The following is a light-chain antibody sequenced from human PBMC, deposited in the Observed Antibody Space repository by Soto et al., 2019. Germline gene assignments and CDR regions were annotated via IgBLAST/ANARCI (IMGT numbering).Light chain of an antibody. CDR1: QSVSSY. CDR3: QQRSNWQLT. CDR2: DAS. J-gene: IGKJ4*01. V-gene: IGKV3-11*01. Sequence: EIVLTQSPATLSLSPGERATLSCRASQSVSSYLAWYQQKPGQAPRLLIYDASNRATGIPARFSGSGSGTDFNLPISSLEPEDFAVYYCQQRSNWQLTFGGGTKVEIK.